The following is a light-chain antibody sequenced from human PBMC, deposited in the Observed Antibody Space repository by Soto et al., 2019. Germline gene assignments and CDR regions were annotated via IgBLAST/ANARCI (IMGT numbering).Light chain of an antibody. J-gene: IGLJ1*01. Sequence: QAVVTQEPSLTVSPGGTVTLTCASSSGAVTSGSYPTWYQQKPGQTPRPRIFDTDNKYSWTPARFSGSLLGGQAALTLSGAQPEDEAEYFCLLYHGGIYVFGGGTKV. CDR2: DTD. CDR1: SGAVTSGSY. V-gene: IGLV7-43*01. CDR3: LLYHGGIYV.